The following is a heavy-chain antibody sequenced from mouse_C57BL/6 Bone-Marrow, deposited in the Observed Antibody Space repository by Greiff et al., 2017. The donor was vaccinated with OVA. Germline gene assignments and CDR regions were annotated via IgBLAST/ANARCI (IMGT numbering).Heavy chain of an antibody. Sequence: QVQLQQSGAELVRPGTSVKLSCKASGYTFTSYWMHWVKQRPGQGLEWIGVIDPSDSYTNYNQKFKGKATLTVDTSSSTAYMQLSSLTSEDSAVYYCARRGTTAPLAYWGQGTLVTVSA. V-gene: IGHV1-59*01. J-gene: IGHJ3*01. CDR2: IDPSDSYT. CDR1: GYTFTSYW. CDR3: ARRGTTAPLAY. D-gene: IGHD1-2*01.